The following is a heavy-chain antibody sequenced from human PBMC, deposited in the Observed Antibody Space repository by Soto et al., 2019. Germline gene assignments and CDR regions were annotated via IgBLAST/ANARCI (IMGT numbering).Heavy chain of an antibody. Sequence: GGSLRLSCAASGFTFRNHGMHWVRLAPGKGLEWVAVIWYDGSEKYYAESEKSRCAVSRDNSKNTLYLQMNSLRAEDTAVYYCAKYVRDSSGSNWFDPWGQGTLVTVSS. J-gene: IGHJ5*02. CDR1: GFTFRNHG. D-gene: IGHD3-22*01. V-gene: IGHV3-33*06. CDR2: IWYDGSEK. CDR3: AKYVRDSSGSNWFDP.